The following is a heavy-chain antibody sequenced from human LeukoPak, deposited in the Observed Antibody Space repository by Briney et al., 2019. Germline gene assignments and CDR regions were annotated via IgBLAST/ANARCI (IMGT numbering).Heavy chain of an antibody. CDR3: ARVRFWSGYPNWFDP. Sequence: SETLSLTCTVSGGSISSYYWSWIRQPPGKGLEWIGYIYYSGSTNYNPSLKSRVTISVDTSKNQFSLKLSSVIAADTAVYYCARVRFWSGYPNWFDPWGQGTLVTVSS. J-gene: IGHJ5*02. V-gene: IGHV4-59*01. CDR2: IYYSGST. CDR1: GGSISSYY. D-gene: IGHD3-3*01.